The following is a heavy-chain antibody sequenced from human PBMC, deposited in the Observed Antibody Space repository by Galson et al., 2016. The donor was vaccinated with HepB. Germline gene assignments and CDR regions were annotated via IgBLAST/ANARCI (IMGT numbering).Heavy chain of an antibody. V-gene: IGHV4-30-4*01. CDR2: VYYSGST. CDR3: ARALTTVNFRSRRPRRFDP. CDR1: GGSISSGDYY. Sequence: TLSLTCTVSGGSISSGDYYWSWIRQPPGKGLGWIGYVYYSGSTYYNPSLKSRVTISVDTSKNQFSLKLSSVTAADTAVYYCARALTTVNFRSRRPRRFDPWGQGTLVTVSS. D-gene: IGHD4-11*01. J-gene: IGHJ5*02.